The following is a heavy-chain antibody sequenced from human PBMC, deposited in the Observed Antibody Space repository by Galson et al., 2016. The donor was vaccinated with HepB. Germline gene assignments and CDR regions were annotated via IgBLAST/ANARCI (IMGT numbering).Heavy chain of an antibody. Sequence: SETLSLTCSVSSGSISRSGYYWGWIRQPPGKGLEWIASVHHSGTTHYNPSLKSRVTVSFDTSRNPPSLKLTSVTAADTAVYFCAFGDYAVAYYFDSWGQGTLVTVSA. D-gene: IGHD2-2*01. J-gene: IGHJ4*02. V-gene: IGHV4-39*01. CDR3: AFGDYAVAYYFDS. CDR1: SGSISRSGYY. CDR2: VHHSGTT.